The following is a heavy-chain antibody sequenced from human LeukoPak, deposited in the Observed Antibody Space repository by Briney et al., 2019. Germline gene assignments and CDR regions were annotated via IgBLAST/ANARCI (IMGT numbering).Heavy chain of an antibody. CDR3: AKGSSGGRPYYFDY. CDR1: GFTFRNYA. V-gene: IGHV3-23*01. D-gene: IGHD3-22*01. J-gene: IGHJ4*02. CDR2: ISNDGVYT. Sequence: GGSLRLSCVASGFTFRNYAMSWVRQSPGKGLEWISAISNDGVYTFHADSVKGRLTISRDNSKNTLYLQMDSLRAEDTAIYYCAKGSSGGRPYYFDYWGQGTLVTVSS.